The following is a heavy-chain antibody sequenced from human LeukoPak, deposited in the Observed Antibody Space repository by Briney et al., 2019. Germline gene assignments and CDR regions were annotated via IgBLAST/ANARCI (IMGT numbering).Heavy chain of an antibody. CDR2: TSSSSSYI. CDR1: GFTFNSYS. V-gene: IGHV3-21*01. D-gene: IGHD3-9*01. Sequence: GGSLRLSCTASGFTFNSYSMNWGREAPGKGLEWVSSTSSSSSYIYYADSVKGRFTISRDNAKKSLYLQMNRLRAEDTAVYFCARADTSDILTGYSDYWGQGTLVTVSS. CDR3: ARADTSDILTGYSDY. J-gene: IGHJ4*02.